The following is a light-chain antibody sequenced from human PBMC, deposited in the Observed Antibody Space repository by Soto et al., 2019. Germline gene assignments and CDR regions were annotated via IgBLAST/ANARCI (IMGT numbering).Light chain of an antibody. CDR2: VPS. J-gene: IGKJ1*01. CDR3: QQSYGTPPT. CDR1: QSISSY. Sequence: DTQITQSPSSRSASVGDRVTITCRASQSISSYLNWYQQNPGKAPKLLIYVPSSLQSGVPPRFSGSGSGTDSTLTISSLQPEDFATYYCQQSYGTPPTFGQGTKVDI. V-gene: IGKV1-39*01.